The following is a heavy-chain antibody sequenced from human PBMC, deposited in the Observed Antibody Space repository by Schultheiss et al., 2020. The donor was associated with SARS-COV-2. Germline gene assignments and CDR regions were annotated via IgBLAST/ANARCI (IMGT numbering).Heavy chain of an antibody. CDR1: GGSISSGDYY. CDR3: AREFRYGMDV. V-gene: IGHV4-30-4*01. Sequence: SETLSITCTVSGGSISSGDYYWSWIRQPPGKGLEWIGYTYYSGNTYYNPSLKSRLSISVDTSKNQFSLELTSLTPADTAVYYCAREFRYGMDVWGLGTAVTVSS. J-gene: IGHJ6*02. CDR2: TYYSGNT.